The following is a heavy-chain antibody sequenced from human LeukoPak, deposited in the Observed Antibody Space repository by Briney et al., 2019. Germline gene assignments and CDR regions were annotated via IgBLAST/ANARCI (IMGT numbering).Heavy chain of an antibody. D-gene: IGHD5-18*01. CDR1: GFTFSDYY. CDR3: AREGPYYVDTAMVVSFDY. Sequence: GGSLRLSCAASGFTFSDYYMSWIRQAPGKGLEWVSYISSSGSTIYCADSVKGRFTISRDNAKNSLYLQMNSLRAEDTAVYYCAREGPYYVDTAMVVSFDYWGQGTLVTVSS. J-gene: IGHJ4*02. CDR2: ISSSGSTI. V-gene: IGHV3-11*04.